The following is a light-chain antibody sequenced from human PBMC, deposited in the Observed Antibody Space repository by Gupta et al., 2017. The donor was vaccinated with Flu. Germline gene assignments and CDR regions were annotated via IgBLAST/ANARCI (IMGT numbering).Light chain of an antibody. Sequence: ELVLTQSPGTLSLSPGERATLSCRASQSVTNNYLAWYQQKPAQAPRLLIYGASRRATGIPDRFSGSGSGTDFTLTIRRLEPEDFAVYYCHQDGHSPLTFGQGTTVELK. CDR2: GAS. V-gene: IGKV3-20*01. J-gene: IGKJ1*01. CDR3: HQDGHSPLT. CDR1: QSVTNNY.